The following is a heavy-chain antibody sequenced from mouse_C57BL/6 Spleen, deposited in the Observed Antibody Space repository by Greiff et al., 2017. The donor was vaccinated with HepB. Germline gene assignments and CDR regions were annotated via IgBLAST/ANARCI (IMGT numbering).Heavy chain of an antibody. V-gene: IGHV5-9-1*02. D-gene: IGHD2-4*01. CDR2: ISSGGDYI. CDR1: GFTFSSYA. CDR3: TRGRAYYDYDPYYAMDY. J-gene: IGHJ4*01. Sequence: DVKLVESGEGLVKPGGSLKLSCAASGFTFSSYAMSWVRQTPEKGLEWVAYISSGGDYIYYADTVKGRFTISRDNARNTLYLQMSSLKSEDTAMYYCTRGRAYYDYDPYYAMDYWGQGTSVTVSS.